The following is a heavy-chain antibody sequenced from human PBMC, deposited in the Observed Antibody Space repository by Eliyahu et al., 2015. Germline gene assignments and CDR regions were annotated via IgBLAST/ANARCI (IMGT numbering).Heavy chain of an antibody. CDR2: INDSGNT. Sequence: QVHLQQWGAGLLKPSETLSLTCAVYVGSFSGYYWSWIRQSPGNGLEWIGEINDSGNTNSNPSLKSRVTISVDTSKNQFSLRLSSVTAADTAMYYCARGRNPPRDFDYWGQGTLVTVSS. CDR3: ARGRNPPRDFDY. CDR1: VGSFSGYY. D-gene: IGHD1-14*01. V-gene: IGHV4-34*02. J-gene: IGHJ4*02.